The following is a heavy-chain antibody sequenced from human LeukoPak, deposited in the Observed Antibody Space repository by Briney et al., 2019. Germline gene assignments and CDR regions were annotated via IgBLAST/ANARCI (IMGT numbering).Heavy chain of an antibody. CDR1: GFTFSSYA. J-gene: IGHJ4*02. Sequence: GGSLRLSCAASGFTFSSYAMSWVRQAPGKGLEWVSAISGSGGSTYYADSVQGRFTISRDNSKNTLYLQMNSLRAEDTAVYYCAKDRRITIFGVVILLGGFDYWGQGPLVTVSS. V-gene: IGHV3-23*01. CDR2: ISGSGGST. CDR3: AKDRRITIFGVVILLGGFDY. D-gene: IGHD3-3*01.